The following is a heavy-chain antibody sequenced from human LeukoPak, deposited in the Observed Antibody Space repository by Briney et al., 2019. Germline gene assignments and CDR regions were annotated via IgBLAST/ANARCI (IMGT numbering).Heavy chain of an antibody. CDR2: IIPIFGTA. CDR3: ARNDDSSGYYPSNFQH. D-gene: IGHD3-22*01. V-gene: IGHV1-69*05. CDR1: GGTFSSYA. J-gene: IGHJ1*01. Sequence: SVKVSCKASGGTFSSYAVSWVRQAPGQGLEWMGRIIPIFGTANYAQKFQGRVTITTDESTSTAYMELSSLRSEDTAVYYCARNDDSSGYYPSNFQHWGQGTLVTVSS.